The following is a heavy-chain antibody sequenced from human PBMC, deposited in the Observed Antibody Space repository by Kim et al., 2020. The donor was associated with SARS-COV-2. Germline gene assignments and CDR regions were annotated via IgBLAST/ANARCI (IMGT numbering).Heavy chain of an antibody. CDR2: ISSSGSTI. CDR3: ARDRITIFGVVISGYGMDV. Sequence: GGSLRLSCAASGFTFSDYYMSWIRQAPGKGLEWVSYISSSGSTIYYADSVKGRFTISRDNAKNSLYLQMNSLRAEDTAVYYCARDRITIFGVVISGYGMDVWGQGTPVTVSS. CDR1: GFTFSDYY. J-gene: IGHJ6*02. D-gene: IGHD3-3*01. V-gene: IGHV3-11*01.